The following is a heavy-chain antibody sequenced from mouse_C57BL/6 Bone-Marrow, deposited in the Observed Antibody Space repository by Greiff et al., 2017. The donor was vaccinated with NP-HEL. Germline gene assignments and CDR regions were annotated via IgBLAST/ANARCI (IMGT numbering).Heavy chain of an antibody. D-gene: IGHD3-2*02. J-gene: IGHJ4*01. Sequence: EVQRVESGGDLVKPGGSLKLSCAASGFTFSSYGMSWVRQTPDKRLEWVATISSGGSYTYYPDSVKGRVTISRDNAKNTLYLQMSSLKSEDTAMYYCARTAQATPYAMDYWGQGTSVTVSS. V-gene: IGHV5-6*01. CDR2: ISSGGSYT. CDR1: GFTFSSYG. CDR3: ARTAQATPYAMDY.